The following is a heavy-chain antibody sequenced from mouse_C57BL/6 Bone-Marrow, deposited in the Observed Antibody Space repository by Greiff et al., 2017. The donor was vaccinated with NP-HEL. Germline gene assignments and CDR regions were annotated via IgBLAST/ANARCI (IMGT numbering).Heavy chain of an antibody. Sequence: VQLQQPGAELVMPGASVKLSCKASGYTFTSYWMHWVKQRPGQGLEWIGEIDPSDSYTNYNQKFKGKSTLTVDKSSSTAYMQLSSLTSEDSAVYYCARLYGGYFDVWGTGTTVTVSS. CDR3: ARLYGGYFDV. CDR1: GYTFTSYW. CDR2: IDPSDSYT. J-gene: IGHJ1*03. V-gene: IGHV1-69*01. D-gene: IGHD1-1*02.